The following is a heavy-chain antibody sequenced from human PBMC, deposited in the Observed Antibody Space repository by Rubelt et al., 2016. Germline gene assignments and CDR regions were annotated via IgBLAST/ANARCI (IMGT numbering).Heavy chain of an antibody. CDR1: GFTFSSHG. CDR3: AREQVGGEGAFDI. CDR2: VWYDGSHQ. D-gene: IGHD1-26*01. J-gene: IGHJ3*02. V-gene: IGHV3-33*01. Sequence: LWGRGGGVVQPGRSLRLSCAPSGFTFSSHGMHWVRQAPGKGLEWVAVVWYDGSHQYYGDSVKGRFTISRDNSKKTLYLQMNSQRAEDTAGYYCAREQVGGEGAFDIWGQGTKVTVSS.